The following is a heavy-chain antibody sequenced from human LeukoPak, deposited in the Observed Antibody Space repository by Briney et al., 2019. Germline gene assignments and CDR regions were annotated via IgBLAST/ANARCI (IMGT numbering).Heavy chain of an antibody. CDR3: ASPQTGFFGVARRGYYFDY. D-gene: IGHD3-3*01. J-gene: IGHJ4*02. CDR2: IYYSGST. CDR1: GGSISSSSYY. Sequence: PSETLSLTCTVSGGSISSSSYYWGWIRQPPGKGLEWIGSIYYSGSTYYNPSLKSRVTISVDTPKNQFSLKLSSVTAADTAVYYCASPQTGFFGVARRGYYFDYWGQGTLVTVSS. V-gene: IGHV4-39*01.